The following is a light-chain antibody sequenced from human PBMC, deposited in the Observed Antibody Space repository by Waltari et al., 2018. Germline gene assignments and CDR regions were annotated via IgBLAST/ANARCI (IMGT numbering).Light chain of an antibody. Sequence: EIVLTQSPGTLSLSPGERATLSCRASQSIRSNYLAWFQKKPGQAPRLLIYGAFDRATGIPDRFSGSGSGTDFTLTISRLEPEDVAVYYCQQYHTTSWTFGQGTKVEI. V-gene: IGKV3-20*01. CDR1: QSIRSNY. CDR2: GAF. CDR3: QQYHTTSWT. J-gene: IGKJ1*01.